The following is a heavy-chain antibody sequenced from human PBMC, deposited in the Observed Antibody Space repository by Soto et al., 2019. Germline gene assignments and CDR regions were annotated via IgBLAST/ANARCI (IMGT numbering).Heavy chain of an antibody. CDR3: ASPKYYYDSSGYYFGFAY. CDR1: GYSFTSYW. Sequence: PGESLKISCKGSGYSFTSYWISWVRQMPGKGLEWMGRIDPSGSYTNYSPSFQGHVTISADKSISTAYLQWSSLKASDTAMYYCASPKYYYDSSGYYFGFAYWGQGTLVTVSS. V-gene: IGHV5-10-1*01. J-gene: IGHJ4*02. CDR2: IDPSGSYT. D-gene: IGHD3-22*01.